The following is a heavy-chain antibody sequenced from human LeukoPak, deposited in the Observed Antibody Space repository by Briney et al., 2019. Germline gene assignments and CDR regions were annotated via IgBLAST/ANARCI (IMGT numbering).Heavy chain of an antibody. Sequence: PGRSLRLSCAASGFTFDDYVMNWVRQAPGKGLEWVSGISWNSGGIGYADSVKGRFTISRDNAKNSLYLQMNSLRAEDTALYYCIKGGAYHLGDAFDIWGQGTMVTVSS. D-gene: IGHD1-14*01. J-gene: IGHJ3*02. CDR3: IKGGAYHLGDAFDI. CDR1: GFTFDDYV. V-gene: IGHV3-9*01. CDR2: ISWNSGGI.